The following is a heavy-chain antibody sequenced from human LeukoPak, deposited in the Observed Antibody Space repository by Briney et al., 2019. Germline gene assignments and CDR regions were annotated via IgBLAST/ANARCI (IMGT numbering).Heavy chain of an antibody. Sequence: RGSLRLSCAASGFTFSSYWMHWVRQAPGKGLVWVSRINGDGSTTAYADSVKGRFTISRDNAKNTLYLQMNSLRAEDTAVYYCAREMPTDDWGQGTLVTVSS. CDR3: AREMPTDD. CDR2: INGDGSTT. D-gene: IGHD2-2*01. J-gene: IGHJ4*02. V-gene: IGHV3-74*01. CDR1: GFTFSSYW.